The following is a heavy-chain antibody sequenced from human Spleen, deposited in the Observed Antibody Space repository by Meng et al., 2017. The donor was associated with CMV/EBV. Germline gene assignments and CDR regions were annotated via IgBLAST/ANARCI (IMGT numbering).Heavy chain of an antibody. D-gene: IGHD3-10*01. V-gene: IGHV3-15*01. CDR2: IKRISADGAT. Sequence: GESLKISCAASGFDFSYAGMSWVRQAPGKGLEWVGRIKRISADGATSYAAPVKGRFTISRDDSQNMAYLQMSSLRSEDTAVYYCTTSLDYAGSGMVDYWGQGILVTVSS. J-gene: IGHJ4*02. CDR1: GFDFSYAG. CDR3: TTSLDYAGSGMVDY.